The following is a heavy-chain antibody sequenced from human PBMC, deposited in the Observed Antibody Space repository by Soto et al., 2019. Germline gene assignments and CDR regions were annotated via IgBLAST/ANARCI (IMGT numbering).Heavy chain of an antibody. CDR3: ARTFITYIDSGSYFHDAFDI. D-gene: IGHD3-10*01. J-gene: IGHJ3*02. Sequence: EVQLVESGGGLVQPGGSLRLSCAASGFTFSSNWMHWVRQAPGTGLVWVSRINNDGSSARYADSVKGRFTISRDNAKNTLYLQTDSLRADDTAVYYCARTFITYIDSGSYFHDAFDIWGQGTKVTVSS. V-gene: IGHV3-74*01. CDR1: GFTFSSNW. CDR2: INNDGSSA.